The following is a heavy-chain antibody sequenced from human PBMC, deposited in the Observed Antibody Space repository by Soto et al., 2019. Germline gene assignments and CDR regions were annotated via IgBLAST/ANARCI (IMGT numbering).Heavy chain of an antibody. D-gene: IGHD4-4*01. Sequence: EVQLVESGGGLVQPGESLRLSCAASGFTFSSYWMHWIRQAPGKGLVWVSRVSSDGSSTVYANSVKGRLTISRDNAKNTLYLQMNSLCDEDTAMYYCAMGQPNYSAFDSWGQGTLVTVSS. CDR1: GFTFSSYW. CDR2: VSSDGSST. V-gene: IGHV3-74*01. CDR3: AMGQPNYSAFDS. J-gene: IGHJ4*02.